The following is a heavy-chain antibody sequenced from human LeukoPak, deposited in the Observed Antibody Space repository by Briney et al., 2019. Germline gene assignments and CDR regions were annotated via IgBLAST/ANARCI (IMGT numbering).Heavy chain of an antibody. CDR1: GGSFSDYF. V-gene: IGHV4-34*01. Sequence: SETLSLTCAVYGGSFSDYFWGWIRQPPGKGLEWIGEINHSGRTYYNPSLKSRVTISVDTSKNQFSLKLSSVTAADTAVYYCARERTGGSGSYIAFDIWGQGTMVTVSS. CDR2: INHSGRT. CDR3: ARERTGGSGSYIAFDI. D-gene: IGHD3-10*01. J-gene: IGHJ3*02.